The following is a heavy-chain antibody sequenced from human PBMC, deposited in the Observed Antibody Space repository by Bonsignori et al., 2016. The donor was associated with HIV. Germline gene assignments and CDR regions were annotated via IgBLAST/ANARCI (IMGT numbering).Heavy chain of an antibody. Sequence: WVRQAPGQGLEWMGGIIPILGVADYAQKFQGRVTITADKSTSTAYMELSSLTSEDTAVYYCARDGDDGDLIYYYYMDVWGKGTTVTVSS. V-gene: IGHV1-69*10. CDR2: IIPILGVA. D-gene: IGHD4-17*01. CDR3: ARDGDDGDLIYYYYMDV. J-gene: IGHJ6*03.